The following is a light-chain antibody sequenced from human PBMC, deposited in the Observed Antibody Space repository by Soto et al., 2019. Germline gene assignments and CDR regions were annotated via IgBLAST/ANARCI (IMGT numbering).Light chain of an antibody. CDR1: SSDVGGYDY. V-gene: IGLV2-8*01. CDR3: SSYTGGNPSYV. Sequence: QSALTHPPSASGSPGQSVTISCTGTSSDVGGYDYVYWYQQHPGKAPKLMIYEVTIRPSGVSDRFSGSKSGNTASLTVSGLQAEDEADYYCSSYTGGNPSYVFGTGTKVTVL. CDR2: EVT. J-gene: IGLJ1*01.